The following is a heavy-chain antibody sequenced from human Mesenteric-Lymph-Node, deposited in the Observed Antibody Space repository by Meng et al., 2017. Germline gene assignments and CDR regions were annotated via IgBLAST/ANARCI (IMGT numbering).Heavy chain of an antibody. CDR2: ISSSGSTI. J-gene: IGHJ4*02. CDR1: GFTFSSYS. D-gene: IGHD3-10*01. V-gene: IGHV3-48*04. CDR3: TTDPGGRWVDY. Sequence: GESLKISCAASGFTFSSYSMNWVRQAPGKGLEWVSYISSSGSTIYYADSVKGRFTISRDNAKNSLYLQMNSLETEDTAIYYCTTDPGGRWVDYWGQGTLVTVSS.